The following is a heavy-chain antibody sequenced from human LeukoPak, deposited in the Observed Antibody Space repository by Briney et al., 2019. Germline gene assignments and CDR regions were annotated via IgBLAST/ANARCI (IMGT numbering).Heavy chain of an antibody. CDR2: IYYSGST. V-gene: IGHV4-31*03. Sequence: SETLSLTCTVSGGSISSGGYYWSWIRQHPGKGLEWIGYIYYSGSTYYNPSLKSRVTISVDTSKNQFSLKLSSVTAADTAVYYCARGLRRLLVITRGYFDYWGQGTLVTVSS. D-gene: IGHD3-22*01. CDR3: ARGLRRLLVITRGYFDY. J-gene: IGHJ4*02. CDR1: GGSISSGGYY.